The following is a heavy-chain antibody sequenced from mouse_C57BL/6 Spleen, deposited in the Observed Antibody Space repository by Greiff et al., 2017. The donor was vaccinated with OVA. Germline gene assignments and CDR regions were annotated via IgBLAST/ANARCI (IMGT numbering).Heavy chain of an antibody. Sequence: QVQLQQPGAELVMPGASVKLSCKASGYTFTSYWMHWVKQRPGQGLEWIGEIDPSDSYTNYNQKFKGKSTLTVDKSSSTAYMQLSSLTSEDSAVYYCARSDYYGSKAWFAYWGKGTLVTVSA. V-gene: IGHV1-69*01. J-gene: IGHJ3*01. D-gene: IGHD1-1*01. CDR2: IDPSDSYT. CDR3: ARSDYYGSKAWFAY. CDR1: GYTFTSYW.